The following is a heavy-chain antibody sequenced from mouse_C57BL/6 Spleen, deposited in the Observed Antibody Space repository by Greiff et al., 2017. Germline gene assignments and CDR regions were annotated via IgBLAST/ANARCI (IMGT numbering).Heavy chain of an antibody. J-gene: IGHJ1*03. Sequence: EVMLVESEGGLVQPGSSMKLSCTASGFTFSDYYMAWVRQVPEKGLEWVANINYDGSSTYYLDYLKSRFIISRDNAKNILYLQFSSLKSEDSAMYYCARDLGLRSFAVWGTGTTVTASS. CDR2: INYDGSST. D-gene: IGHD4-1*01. V-gene: IGHV5-16*01. CDR1: GFTFSDYY. CDR3: ARDLGLRSFAV.